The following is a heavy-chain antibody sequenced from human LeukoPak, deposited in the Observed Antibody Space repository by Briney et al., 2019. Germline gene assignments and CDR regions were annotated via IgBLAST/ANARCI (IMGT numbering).Heavy chain of an antibody. CDR3: ARGEYSYGLGLFDY. J-gene: IGHJ4*02. V-gene: IGHV4-38-2*02. CDR2: IYHSGST. Sequence: SETLSLTCTVSGYSISSGYYWGWIRQPPGKGLEWIGSIYHSGSTYYNPSLKSRVTISVDTSKNQFSLKLSSVTAADTAVYYCARGEYSYGLGLFDYWGQGTLVTVSS. CDR1: GYSISSGYY. D-gene: IGHD5-18*01.